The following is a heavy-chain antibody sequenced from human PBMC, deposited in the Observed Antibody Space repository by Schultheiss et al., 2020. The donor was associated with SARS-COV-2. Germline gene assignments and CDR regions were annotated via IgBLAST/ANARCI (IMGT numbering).Heavy chain of an antibody. CDR1: GGSISSSNW. CDR2: IYHSGST. D-gene: IGHD6-19*01. Sequence: SETLSLTCAVSGGSISSSNWWSWVRQPPGKGLEWIGEIYHSGSTNYNPSLKRRVAMSIDTSKNQFSLKLSSVTAADTAVYYCARAGYSSGWPDYWGQGTLVTVSS. J-gene: IGHJ4*02. V-gene: IGHV4-4*02. CDR3: ARAGYSSGWPDY.